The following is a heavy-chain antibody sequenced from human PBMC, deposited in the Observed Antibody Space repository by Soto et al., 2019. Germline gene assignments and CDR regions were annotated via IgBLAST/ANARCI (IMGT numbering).Heavy chain of an antibody. V-gene: IGHV4-39*01. D-gene: IGHD3-22*01. Sequence: QLQLQESGPGLVKPSETLSLTCTVSGGSISSSSYYWGWIRQPPGKGLEWIGSIYYSGSTYYNPSLKSRVTISVDTSKNQFTLKLRSVTAADTAVYYCARHGRGSLDVIVVVITHWGQGTLVTVSS. CDR2: IYYSGST. CDR1: GGSISSSSYY. CDR3: ARHGRGSLDVIVVVITH. J-gene: IGHJ4*02.